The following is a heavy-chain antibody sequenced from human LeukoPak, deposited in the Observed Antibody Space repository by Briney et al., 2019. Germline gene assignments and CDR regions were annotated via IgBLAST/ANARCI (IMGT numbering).Heavy chain of an antibody. CDR3: ARDDYGDYAAY. CDR1: GFTFSSYE. J-gene: IGHJ4*02. V-gene: IGHV3-21*01. D-gene: IGHD4-17*01. Sequence: GGSLRLSCAASGFTFSSYEMNWVRQAPGKGLEWVSSISSSSSYIYYADSVKGRFTISRDNAKNSLYLQMNSLRAEDTAVYYCARDDYGDYAAYWGQGTLVTVSS. CDR2: ISSSSSYI.